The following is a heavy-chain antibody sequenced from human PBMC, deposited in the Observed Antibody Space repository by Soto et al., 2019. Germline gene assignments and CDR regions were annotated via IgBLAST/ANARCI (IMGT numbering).Heavy chain of an antibody. V-gene: IGHV3-15*07. D-gene: IGHD3-10*01. CDR3: TTDDQVCTMVRGVKGLP. J-gene: IGHJ5*02. CDR2: IKSKTDGGTT. CDR1: GFTFSNAW. Sequence: EVQLVESGGGLVKPGGSLRLSCAASGFTFSNAWMNWVRQAPGKGLEWVGRIKSKTDGGTTDYAAPVKGRFTISRDDSKNTLYLQMNSLKTEDTAVYYCTTDDQVCTMVRGVKGLPWGQGTLVTVSS.